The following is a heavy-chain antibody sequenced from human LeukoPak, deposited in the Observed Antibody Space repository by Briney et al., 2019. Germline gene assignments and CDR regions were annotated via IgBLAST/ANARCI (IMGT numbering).Heavy chain of an antibody. V-gene: IGHV3-7*01. J-gene: IGHJ4*02. D-gene: IGHD5-18*01. Sequence: GGSLRLSGAASGFTFENYWMSWVRQAPGKGPEWVANIKQDGSVEHYLDSVKGRFTISRDNAKNSLILQMNSLRAEDTAVYYCARWAGVTDYWGQGTLVTVSS. CDR2: IKQDGSVE. CDR3: ARWAGVTDY. CDR1: GFTFENYW.